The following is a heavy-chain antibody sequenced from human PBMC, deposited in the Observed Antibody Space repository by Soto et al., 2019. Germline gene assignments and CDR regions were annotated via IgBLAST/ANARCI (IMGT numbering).Heavy chain of an antibody. CDR1: GFTFSSYA. Sequence: GGSLRLSCAAAGFTFSSYAMSWVRQAPGKGLEWVSAISGSGGSTYYADSVKGRFTISRDNSKNTLYLQMNSLRAEDTAVYYCAKDPQAFGVVRFDYWGQGTLVTVSS. V-gene: IGHV3-23*01. CDR2: ISGSGGST. J-gene: IGHJ4*02. CDR3: AKDPQAFGVVRFDY. D-gene: IGHD3-3*01.